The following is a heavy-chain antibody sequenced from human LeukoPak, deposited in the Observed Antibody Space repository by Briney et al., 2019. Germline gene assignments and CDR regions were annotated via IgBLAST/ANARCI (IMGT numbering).Heavy chain of an antibody. Sequence: GGSLRLSCTASGFILSSYSMNCIRQAPGKGLEWVSSISSSSNYIYYADSVKGRFTISRDNAKNSLYLQMNSLRAEDTAVYYCARVFGVQLWLHPNFDYWGQGTLVTVSS. V-gene: IGHV3-21*01. CDR2: ISSSSNYI. D-gene: IGHD5-18*01. CDR1: GFILSSYS. J-gene: IGHJ4*02. CDR3: ARVFGVQLWLHPNFDY.